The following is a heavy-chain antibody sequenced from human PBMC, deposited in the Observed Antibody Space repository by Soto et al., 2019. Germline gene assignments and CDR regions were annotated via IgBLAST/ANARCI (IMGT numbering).Heavy chain of an antibody. J-gene: IGHJ5*02. CDR1: GFTFTSSA. D-gene: IGHD2-15*01. Sequence: GASVKVSCKASGFTFTSSAVQWVRQARGQRLEWIGWIVVGSGNTNYAQKFQGRVTITADESTSTAYMELSSLRSEDTAVYYCARSVCGGSCYSDWFDPWGQGTLVTVSS. CDR2: IVVGSGNT. CDR3: ARSVCGGSCYSDWFDP. V-gene: IGHV1-58*01.